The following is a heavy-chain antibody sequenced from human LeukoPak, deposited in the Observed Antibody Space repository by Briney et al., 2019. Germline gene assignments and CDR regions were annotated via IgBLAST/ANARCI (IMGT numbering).Heavy chain of an antibody. V-gene: IGHV3-23*01. Sequence: GGSLRLSCVASGFTFTTYGMNWVRQAPGKGLEWVSGITGSGDRTYYADSVKGRFTIYRDNSKNTLYLQMNSLRAEDTAVYYCAKDRGMATMFPWFDPWGQGTLVTVSS. CDR2: ITGSGDRT. CDR3: AKDRGMATMFPWFDP. D-gene: IGHD5-24*01. J-gene: IGHJ5*02. CDR1: GFTFTTYG.